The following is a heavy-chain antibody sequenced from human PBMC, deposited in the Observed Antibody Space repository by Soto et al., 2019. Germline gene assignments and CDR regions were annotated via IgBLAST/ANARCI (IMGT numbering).Heavy chain of an antibody. CDR3: ARDDYRDYWYY. J-gene: IGHJ4*02. CDR1: GSTFPSYG. D-gene: IGHD4-17*01. Sequence: APVKVYCKASGSTFPSYGISWVRQAPGQGHEWMGWISAYNGNTNYAPKLQGRVTMTTDTAASTAYMELRSLRSDDTAVYFCARDDYRDYWYYGGQGSRVTGSA. CDR2: ISAYNGNT. V-gene: IGHV1-18*01.